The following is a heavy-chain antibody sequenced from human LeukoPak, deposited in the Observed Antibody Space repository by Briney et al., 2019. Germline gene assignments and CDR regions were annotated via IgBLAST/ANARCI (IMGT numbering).Heavy chain of an antibody. J-gene: IGHJ6*04. V-gene: IGHV1-18*04. D-gene: IGHD6-13*01. CDR3: ARESSSWHYYYYGMDV. CDR1: GYTFTSYG. CDR2: ISAYNGNT. Sequence: GGSVKVSCKASGYTFTSYGISWVRQAPGQGLEWMGWISAYNGNTNYAQKLQGRVTMTTDTSTSTAYMELRSLRSDDTAVYYCARESSSWHYYYYGMDVWGKGTTVTVSS.